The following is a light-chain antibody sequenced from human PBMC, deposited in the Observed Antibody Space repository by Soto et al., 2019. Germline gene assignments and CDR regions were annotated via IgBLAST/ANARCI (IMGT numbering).Light chain of an antibody. Sequence: EIVLPQSPGPLSLSAAQIPVLALGASQSVSDKLAWYQQKPGQAPRLLIYHASARATGIPARFSGSGSGTEFTLTISGLQSEDFAVYYCQQYNNWPPWTFGQGTKV. J-gene: IGKJ1*01. CDR1: QSVSDK. V-gene: IGKV3-15*01. CDR2: HAS. CDR3: QQYNNWPPWT.